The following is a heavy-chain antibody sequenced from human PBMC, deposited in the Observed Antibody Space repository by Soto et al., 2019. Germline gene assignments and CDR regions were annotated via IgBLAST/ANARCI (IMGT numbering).Heavy chain of an antibody. CDR1: GFVFRVYW. Sequence: GESLHVSCAASGFVFRVYWMSWVRQAPGKGLEWVANIKEDGSEANYVDSVKGRFAVSRDKDTNSLYLQLNSLTPEDTAVYYGARSRWHWFGGTLPEYSDFWCQGTTVTVSS. CDR2: IKEDGSEA. D-gene: IGHD3-10*01. J-gene: IGHJ6*02. V-gene: IGHV3-7*01. CDR3: ARSRWHWFGGTLPEYSDF.